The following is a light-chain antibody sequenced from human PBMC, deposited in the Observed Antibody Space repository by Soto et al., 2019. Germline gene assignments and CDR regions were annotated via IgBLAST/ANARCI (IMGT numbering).Light chain of an antibody. J-gene: IGKJ2*01. CDR2: GAS. CDR3: QQYCSSFRYT. Sequence: EIVLTQSPGTQSLSPGERATLSCRASQSVNGNYLTWYQQKPGQAPRLLIYGASSRATGIPDRFRGSGSENDFTPTISNVEPEDFSVYYCQQYCSSFRYTFGQGTKLEIK. CDR1: QSVNGNY. V-gene: IGKV3-20*01.